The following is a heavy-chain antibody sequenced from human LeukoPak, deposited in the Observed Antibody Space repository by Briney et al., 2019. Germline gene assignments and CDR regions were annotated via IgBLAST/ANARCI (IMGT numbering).Heavy chain of an antibody. CDR2: INSDGSIT. V-gene: IGHV3-74*01. J-gene: IGHJ4*01. D-gene: IGHD5-12*01. CDR1: GFTFSSYW. Sequence: GGSLRLSCAASGFTFSSYWMHWVRQAPGKGLMWVPRINSDGSITNYADSVKGRFTISRDNAKNTLYLQMNSLRAEDTAVYYCARVRATFSPHFDNLGPGTLVTVSS. CDR3: ARVRATFSPHFDN.